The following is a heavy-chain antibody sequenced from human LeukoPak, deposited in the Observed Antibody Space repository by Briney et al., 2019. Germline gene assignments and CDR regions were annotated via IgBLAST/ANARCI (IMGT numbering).Heavy chain of an antibody. J-gene: IGHJ4*02. Sequence: GGSLRLSCAASGFTFSSSWMSWVRQAPGKGLEWVAHIKQDGSDKYYVDSVKGRFTISRDNAKNSLYLQLNSLRVEDTAMYYCAGHSSGSYYTYWGQGTLVTVSS. CDR2: IKQDGSDK. V-gene: IGHV3-7*01. CDR1: GFTFSSSW. D-gene: IGHD3-10*01. CDR3: AGHSSGSYYTY.